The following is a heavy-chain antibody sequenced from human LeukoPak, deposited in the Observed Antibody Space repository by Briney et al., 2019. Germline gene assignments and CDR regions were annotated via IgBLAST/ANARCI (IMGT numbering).Heavy chain of an antibody. V-gene: IGHV6-1*01. CDR3: VRGNRDFDS. CDR2: TYYRSKWYH. J-gene: IGHJ5*01. D-gene: IGHD2-21*02. CDR1: GDSVSTNSAA. Sequence: SQTLSLTCAISGDSVSTNSAAWNWIRQSPSRGLEWLGRTYYRSKWYHDYAPSVQSRITINPDTSKNQFSLHLNSVTPEDTAVYYCVRGNRDFDSWGQGTLVTVSS.